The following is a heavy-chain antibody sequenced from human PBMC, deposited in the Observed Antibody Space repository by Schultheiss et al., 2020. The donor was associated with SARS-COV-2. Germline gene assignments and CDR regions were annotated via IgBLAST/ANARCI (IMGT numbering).Heavy chain of an antibody. Sequence: SETLSLTCTVSGASISSGDYYWSWIRQHPGKGLEWIGFIHYSGSTYYNPSLRSRLAISADTSKNQFSLKLNSVTAADTAVYYCARDLRSGGSFDSWGQGTLVTVSS. J-gene: IGHJ4*02. CDR3: ARDLRSGGSFDS. CDR1: GASISSGDYY. D-gene: IGHD2-15*01. V-gene: IGHV4-31*03. CDR2: IHYSGST.